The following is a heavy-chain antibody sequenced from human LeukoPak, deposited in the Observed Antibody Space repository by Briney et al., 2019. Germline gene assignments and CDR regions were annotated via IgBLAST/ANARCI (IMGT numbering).Heavy chain of an antibody. D-gene: IGHD5-18*01. Sequence: GGSLRLSCVASGFTLRSYVMSWVRQAPGKGLEWVANIKKDGSEKYYVDSVKGRFTISRDNAKTSLYLQMNSLRAEDTAVYYCARDLSGVTGYTYGRGIDYWGQGTLVTVSS. V-gene: IGHV3-7*01. CDR2: IKKDGSEK. J-gene: IGHJ4*02. CDR1: GFTLRSYV. CDR3: ARDLSGVTGYTYGRGIDY.